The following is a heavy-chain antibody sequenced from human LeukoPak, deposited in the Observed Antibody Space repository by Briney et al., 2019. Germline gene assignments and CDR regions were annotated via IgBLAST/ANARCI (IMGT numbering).Heavy chain of an antibody. V-gene: IGHV3-73*01. Sequence: GGSLRLSCAASGFTFSGSAMHWVRQASGKGLEWVGRIRSKANSYATAYAASVKGRFTISRDDSKNTAYLQMNSLRAEDTAVYYCARLYDSSAYHADHFDYWGQGTLVTVSS. J-gene: IGHJ4*02. CDR3: ARLYDSSAYHADHFDY. D-gene: IGHD3-22*01. CDR1: GFTFSGSA. CDR2: IRSKANSYAT.